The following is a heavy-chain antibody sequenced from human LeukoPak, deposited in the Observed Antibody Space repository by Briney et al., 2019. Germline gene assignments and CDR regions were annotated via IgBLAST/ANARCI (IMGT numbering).Heavy chain of an antibody. V-gene: IGHV3-7*01. CDR3: ARDHTGFGIDAFDI. J-gene: IGHJ3*02. D-gene: IGHD3-10*01. CDR1: GFTFSSYW. CDR2: IKQDGSEK. Sequence: GGSLRLSCAASGFTFSSYWMSWVRQAPGKGLEWVANIKQDGSEKYYVDSVKGRFTISRDNAKNSLYLQMNSLRAEDTAVYYCARDHTGFGIDAFDIWGQGTMVTVSS.